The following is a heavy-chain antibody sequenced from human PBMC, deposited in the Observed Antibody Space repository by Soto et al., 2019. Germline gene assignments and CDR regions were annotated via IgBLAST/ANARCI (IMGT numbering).Heavy chain of an antibody. Sequence: ASETMSLTCTVSGGSISSYYWSWIRPPPGKGLEWIGYIYYSGSTNYNPSLKSRVTISVDTSKNQFSLKLSSVTAADTAVYYCARWGSSPYRVGRANVWGKGTTVTVSS. J-gene: IGHJ6*04. D-gene: IGHD6-6*01. V-gene: IGHV4-59*01. CDR3: ARWGSSPYRVGRANV. CDR1: GGSISSYY. CDR2: IYYSGST.